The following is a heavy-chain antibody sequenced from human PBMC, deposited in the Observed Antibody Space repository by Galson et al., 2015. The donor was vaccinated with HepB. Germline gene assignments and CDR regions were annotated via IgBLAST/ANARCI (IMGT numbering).Heavy chain of an antibody. Sequence: SETLSLTCTVSGGSMNDYYWTGIRQPPGKGLEWIGHVYYTGSTQDNPSLKSRVTMSIDTSKNQFSLKLTSLTVADTAVYFWARGLEQRLIHDASDLWGPATLVTVSS. D-gene: IGHD6-25*01. CDR1: GGSMNDYY. V-gene: IGHV4-59*01. CDR2: VYYTGST. CDR3: ARGLEQRLIHDASDL. J-gene: IGHJ3*01.